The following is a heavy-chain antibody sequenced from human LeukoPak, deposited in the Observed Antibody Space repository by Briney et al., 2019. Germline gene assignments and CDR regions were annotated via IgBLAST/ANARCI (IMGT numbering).Heavy chain of an antibody. CDR3: GRDMDV. CDR2: ISGSGGST. J-gene: IGHJ6*02. D-gene: IGHD3-10*01. Sequence: PGGAXXLSCXASGFTFXSXXMSXVXQXXGKGLEWVSAISGSGGSTYYADSVKGRFTISRDNAKNSLYLQMNSLRAEDTAVYYCGRDMDVWGQGTTVTVSS. CDR1: GFTFXSXX. V-gene: IGHV3-23*01.